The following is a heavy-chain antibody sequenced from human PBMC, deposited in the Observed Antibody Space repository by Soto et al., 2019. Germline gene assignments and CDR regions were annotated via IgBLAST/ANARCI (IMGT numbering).Heavy chain of an antibody. J-gene: IGHJ5*02. CDR1: GFTFSSFA. CDR2: ISGGGGST. CDR3: GTEGATRVVVYGVIAP. Sequence: VVLLESGGDLVQPGGSLRLSCAASGFTFSSFAMSWIRQAPGKGLEWVSAISGGGGSTYYADSVKGRFTVSRDNSTNYMDLQMISRRGEDAATYYCGTEGATRVVVYGVIAPWGQGTLVTVSS. D-gene: IGHD3-22*01. V-gene: IGHV3-23*01.